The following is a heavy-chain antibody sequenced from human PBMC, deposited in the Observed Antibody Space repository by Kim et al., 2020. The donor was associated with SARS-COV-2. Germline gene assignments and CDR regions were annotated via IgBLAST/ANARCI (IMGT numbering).Heavy chain of an antibody. D-gene: IGHD6-19*01. Sequence: SQTLSLTCAISGDSVSSNSAAWNWIRQSPSRGLEWLGRTYYRSKWYNDYAVSVKSRITINPDTSKNQFSLQLNSVTPEDTAVYYCARDIAVAGTRFSYYYYYGMDVWGQGTTVTVSS. V-gene: IGHV6-1*01. CDR3: ARDIAVAGTRFSYYYYYGMDV. CDR1: GDSVSSNSAA. J-gene: IGHJ6*02. CDR2: TYYRSKWYN.